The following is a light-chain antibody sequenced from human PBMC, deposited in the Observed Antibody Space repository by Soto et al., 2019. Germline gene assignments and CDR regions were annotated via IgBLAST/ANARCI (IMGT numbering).Light chain of an antibody. CDR1: QSVGNN. V-gene: IGKV3-15*01. CDR2: GAS. J-gene: IGKJ5*01. Sequence: IVMTQSPGTLSVSPGVRVTLSCRASQSVGNNLAWHQQKPGQAPRLLIYGASTRATGFPARFSGSGSGTEFTLTISSLQSEDFAVYYCQQYNGWPITFGQGTRLEI. CDR3: QQYNGWPIT.